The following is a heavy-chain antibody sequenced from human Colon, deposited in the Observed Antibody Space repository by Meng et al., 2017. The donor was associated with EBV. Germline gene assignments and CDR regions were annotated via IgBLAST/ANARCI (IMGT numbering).Heavy chain of an antibody. J-gene: IGHJ4*02. D-gene: IGHD3-22*01. CDR2: INPNSGGT. CDR1: VYTLTGYY. Sequence: WLELNKPGAPVKASFKALVYTLTGYYLHWVRQAPGQGLEWMGWINPNSGGTNYAQKFQGRVTMTRDTSISTAYMELSRLRSGDTAIYYCAKVRDISSDSSSYYDYWGQGTLVTVSS. V-gene: IGHV1-2*02. CDR3: AKVRDISSDSSSYYDY.